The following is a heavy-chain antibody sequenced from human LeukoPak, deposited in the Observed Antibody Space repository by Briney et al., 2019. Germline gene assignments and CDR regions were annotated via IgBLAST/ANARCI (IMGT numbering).Heavy chain of an antibody. CDR1: GGSFSGYY. CDR3: ARLPYYYDSSGYSHFGWFDP. J-gene: IGHJ5*02. Sequence: SETLSLTCAVYGGSFSGYYWSWIRQPPGKGLEWIGEINHSGSTNYNPSLKSRVTISVDTSKNQFSLKLSSVTAADTAVYYCARLPYYYDSSGYSHFGWFDPWGQGTLVTVSS. D-gene: IGHD3-22*01. CDR2: INHSGST. V-gene: IGHV4-34*01.